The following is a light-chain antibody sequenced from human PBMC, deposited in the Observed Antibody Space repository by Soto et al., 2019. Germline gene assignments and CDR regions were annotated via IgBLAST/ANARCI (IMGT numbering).Light chain of an antibody. J-gene: IGLJ1*01. V-gene: IGLV2-14*02. CDR2: EVT. CDR1: SSDVGSYSL. Sequence: QSALTQPASVSGSPGQSITISCTGTSSDVGSYSLVSWYQQHPGKAPKLLIYEVTNRPSGVSNRFSGSKSGNTASLTISGLHTEDEADYYCSSYASSTTYVFGTGTKVTVL. CDR3: SSYASSTTYV.